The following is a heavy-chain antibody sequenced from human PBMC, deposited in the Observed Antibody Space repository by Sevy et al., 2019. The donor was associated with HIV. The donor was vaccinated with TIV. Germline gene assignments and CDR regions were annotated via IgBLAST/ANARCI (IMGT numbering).Heavy chain of an antibody. CDR3: TSGIAVVGTVYFDY. D-gene: IGHD6-19*01. Sequence: GGSLRLSCAAPGFTFSGSAMDWVRHTSGKGLEWLGRIRNQANNYATTYAASVKGRFVISRDDSKNTAYLHMNNLKTEDTAVYYCTSGIAVVGTVYFDYWGRGTLVTVSS. J-gene: IGHJ4*02. CDR2: IRNQANNYAT. V-gene: IGHV3-73*01. CDR1: GFTFSGSA.